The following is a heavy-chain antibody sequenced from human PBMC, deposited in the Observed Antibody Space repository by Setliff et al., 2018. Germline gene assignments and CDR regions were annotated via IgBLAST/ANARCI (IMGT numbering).Heavy chain of an antibody. CDR3: ARDRGGTNPWFDP. CDR1: GITVSNNF. D-gene: IGHD3-10*01. V-gene: IGHV3-53*01. J-gene: IGHJ5*02. CDR2: IYNQGST. Sequence: GGSLRLSCVVSGITVSNNFWSWVRQAPGKGLEWVSVIYNQGSTYYADSVKGRFTISRDISKSTLYPQMNSLRAEDTAVYYCARDRGGTNPWFDPWGQGTLVTVSS.